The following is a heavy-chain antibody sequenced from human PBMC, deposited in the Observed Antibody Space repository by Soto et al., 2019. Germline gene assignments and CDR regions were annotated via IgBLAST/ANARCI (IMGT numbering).Heavy chain of an antibody. J-gene: IGHJ6*02. V-gene: IGHV2-26*01. CDR1: GFSLSNARMG. CDR2: IFSNDEK. Sequence: SGPTLVNPPETLTLTCTVSGFSLSNARMGVSWIRQPPGKALEWLAHIFSNDEKSYSTSLKSRLTISKYTSKSQVVLTITNMDPVDTATFYCARIVLAVAGTGLLGFDYYYGMDVWGQGT. D-gene: IGHD6-19*01. CDR3: ARIVLAVAGTGLLGFDYYYGMDV.